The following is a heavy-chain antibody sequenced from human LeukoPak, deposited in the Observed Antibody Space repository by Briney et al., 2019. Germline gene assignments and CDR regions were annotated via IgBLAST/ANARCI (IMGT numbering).Heavy chain of an antibody. V-gene: IGHV1-69*05. D-gene: IGHD3-3*01. CDR3: ARQPNYDFWSGYSPFDY. Sequence: GASVKVSCKASGGTFSSYAISWVRQAPGQGLEWMGGIIPIFGTANYAQKFQGRVTITTDESTSTAYMELSSLRSEDTAVYYCARQPNYDFWSGYSPFDYWGQGTLVTVSS. J-gene: IGHJ4*02. CDR1: GGTFSSYA. CDR2: IIPIFGTA.